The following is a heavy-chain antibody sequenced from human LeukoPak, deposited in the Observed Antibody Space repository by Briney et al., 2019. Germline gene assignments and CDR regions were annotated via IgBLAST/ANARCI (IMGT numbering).Heavy chain of an antibody. CDR2: INHSGST. D-gene: IGHD3-10*01. CDR3: ARHGQLWFGEDFQH. CDR1: GGSFSGYY. Sequence: PSETLSLTCAVYGGSFSGYYWSWIRQPPGKGLEWIGEINHSGSTNYNPSLKSRVTISVDTSKNQFSLMLSSVTAADTAVYYCARHGQLWFGEDFQHWGQGTLVTVSS. V-gene: IGHV4-34*01. J-gene: IGHJ1*01.